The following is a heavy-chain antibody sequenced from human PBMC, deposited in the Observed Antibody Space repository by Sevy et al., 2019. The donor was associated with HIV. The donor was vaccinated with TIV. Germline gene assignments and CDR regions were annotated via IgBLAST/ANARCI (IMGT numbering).Heavy chain of an antibody. CDR3: ARETRTIWFGELLSSFYYYYMDV. Sequence: TLSLTCTVSGDSISSGSYYWTWIRQPAGKGLEWIGRIYTSGSTNYNPSLKSRVTISVDTSKNQFSLRLSSVTAADTAVYYCARETRTIWFGELLSSFYYYYMDVWGKGTTVTVSS. V-gene: IGHV4-61*02. CDR2: IYTSGST. J-gene: IGHJ6*03. CDR1: GDSISSGSYY. D-gene: IGHD3-10*01.